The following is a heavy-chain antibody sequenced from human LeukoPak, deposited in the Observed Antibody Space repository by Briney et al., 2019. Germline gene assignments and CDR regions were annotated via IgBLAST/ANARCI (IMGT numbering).Heavy chain of an antibody. CDR3: ARLTYGEKFEY. Sequence: GGSLRLSCAASGFTFSGNYMSWVRQAPGKGLEWVSAISSDGNAYYADSVKGRFTISRDNSKNTLYLQMNSLRAEDTAVYYCARLTYGEKFEYWGQGTLVTVSS. J-gene: IGHJ4*02. CDR1: GFTFSGNY. CDR2: ISSDGNA. D-gene: IGHD4-17*01. V-gene: IGHV3-53*01.